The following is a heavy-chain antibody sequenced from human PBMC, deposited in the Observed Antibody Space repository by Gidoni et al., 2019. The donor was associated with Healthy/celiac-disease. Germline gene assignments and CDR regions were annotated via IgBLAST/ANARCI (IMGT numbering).Heavy chain of an antibody. V-gene: IGHV3-72*01. CDR1: GFTSSDHY. CDR2: TRNKANSYTT. CDR3: ARAEWDTAMEYYFDY. Sequence: EVQLVESGGGLVQPGGSLRLSCAASGFTSSDHYMDWVRQAPGKGLGLVVRTRNKANSYTTEYAASVKGRFTISRDDSKNSLYLQMNSLKTEDTAVYYCARAEWDTAMEYYFDYWGQGTLVTVSS. D-gene: IGHD5-18*01. J-gene: IGHJ4*02.